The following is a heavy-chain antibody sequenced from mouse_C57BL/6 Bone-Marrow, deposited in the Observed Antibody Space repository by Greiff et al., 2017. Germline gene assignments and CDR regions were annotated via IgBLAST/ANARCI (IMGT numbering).Heavy chain of an antibody. CDR1: GFSLSTFGMG. CDR3: ARMDDPAWFAY. J-gene: IGHJ3*01. Sequence: QVQLKESGPGILQPSQTLSLTCSFSGFSLSTFGMGVGWIRQPSGKGLEWLAHLWWDDDKYYTPALKSRLTISKDTSKNQVFLQIANVDTADTATYYCARMDDPAWFAYWGQGTLVTVSA. CDR2: LWWDDDK. V-gene: IGHV8-8*01.